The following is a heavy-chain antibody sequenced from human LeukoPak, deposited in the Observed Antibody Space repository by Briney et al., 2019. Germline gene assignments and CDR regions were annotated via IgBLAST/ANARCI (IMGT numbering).Heavy chain of an antibody. V-gene: IGHV4-59*08. CDR3: ARHVFLPNYYDRGLGGTPFDI. CDR2: IYYSGST. Sequence: SETLSLTCTVSGGSFSSYYWSWVRQPPGKGLEWIGYIYYSGSTNYNPSLKSGGTISVDTSKNQCSLKLSSVTAADTPVYYCARHVFLPNYYDRGLGGTPFDIWGQGTMVTVSS. D-gene: IGHD3-22*01. CDR1: GGSFSSYY. J-gene: IGHJ3*02.